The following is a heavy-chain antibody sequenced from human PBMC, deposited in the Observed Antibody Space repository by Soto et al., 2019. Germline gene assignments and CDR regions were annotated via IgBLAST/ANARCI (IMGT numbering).Heavy chain of an antibody. V-gene: IGHV1-69*13. Sequence: SVKVSCKASGGTFSSYAISWVRQAPGQGLEWMGGIIPFFCTANYAQNFQGRVTITADESTSTAYMELSSLRSEDTAVYYCARAQGHYDILTGSPPYYYYYGMDVWGQGTTVTVSS. D-gene: IGHD3-9*01. J-gene: IGHJ6*02. CDR2: IIPFFCTA. CDR3: ARAQGHYDILTGSPPYYYYYGMDV. CDR1: GGTFSSYA.